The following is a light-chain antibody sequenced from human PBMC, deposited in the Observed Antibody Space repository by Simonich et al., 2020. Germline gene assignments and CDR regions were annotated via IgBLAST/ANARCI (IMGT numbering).Light chain of an antibody. CDR3: QQYNSYSQT. CDR1: QSISSG. CDR2: KAS. J-gene: IGKJ1*01. V-gene: IGKV1-5*03. Sequence: DIQMTQSPSTLSASVGERVPITCRASQSISSGLAWYQQKPGKAPKLLIYKASSLESGVPSRFSGSGSGTEFTLTISSLQPDDFATYYCQQYNSYSQTFGQGTKVEIK.